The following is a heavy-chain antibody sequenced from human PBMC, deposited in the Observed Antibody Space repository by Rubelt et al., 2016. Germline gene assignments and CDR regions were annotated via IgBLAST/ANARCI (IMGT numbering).Heavy chain of an antibody. CDR2: IYYSGST. CDR3: ATTKVGTVYVPN. CDR1: GGSISSYY. J-gene: IGHJ4*02. Sequence: QVQLQESGPGLVKPSETLSLTCTVSGGSISSYYWTWIRQPPGKGLEWIGSIYYSGSTYYSPSLKSRVTMSVDTSKNQFSLRLTSVTAADTAVYYCATTKVGTVYVPNWGQGTLVTVSS. V-gene: IGHV4-59*04. D-gene: IGHD1-26*01.